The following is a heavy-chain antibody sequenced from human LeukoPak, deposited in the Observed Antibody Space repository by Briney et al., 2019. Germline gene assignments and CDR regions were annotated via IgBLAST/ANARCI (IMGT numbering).Heavy chain of an antibody. V-gene: IGHV4-28*01. CDR3: ARKHRWNGLYFDY. Sequence: PDTLSLTCAVSDYSISSGDWWGWVRQPPGKGLEWIGYIHYSGTAYYNPSLLSRVTMSVDTSKNQFSLKLSSVTAVDTAVYYCARKHRWNGLYFDYWGQGILVTVSS. CDR2: IHYSGTA. D-gene: IGHD1-1*01. CDR1: DYSISSGDW. J-gene: IGHJ4*02.